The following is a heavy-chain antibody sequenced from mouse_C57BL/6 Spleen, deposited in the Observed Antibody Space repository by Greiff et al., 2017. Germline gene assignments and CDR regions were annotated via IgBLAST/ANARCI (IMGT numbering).Heavy chain of an antibody. V-gene: IGHV5-9-1*02. D-gene: IGHD1-1*01. CDR3: TREGGDYGSSYGYYARDY. J-gene: IGHJ4*01. Sequence: VQLKQSGEGLVKPGGSLKLSCAASGFTFSSYAMSWVRQTPEKGLEWVAYISSGGDYIYYADTVKGRFTISRDNAWNTLYLQLSSLKSEDTAMYYCTREGGDYGSSYGYYARDYWGQGTTVTVSS. CDR1: GFTFSSYA. CDR2: ISSGGDYI.